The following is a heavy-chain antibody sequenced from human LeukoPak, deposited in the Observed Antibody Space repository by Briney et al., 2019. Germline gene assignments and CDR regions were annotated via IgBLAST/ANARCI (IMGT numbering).Heavy chain of an antibody. V-gene: IGHV1-18*01. J-gene: IGHJ4*02. D-gene: IGHD6-13*01. CDR2: ISAYNGNT. CDR3: ARVIDDSSSWYADY. CDR1: GYTFTSYG. Sequence: ASVKVSCKASGYTFTSYGISWVRQAPGQGLEWMGWISAYNGNTNYAQKLQGRVTMTTDTSTSTAYMELRSLRSDDPAVYYCARVIDDSSSWYADYWGQGTLVTVSS.